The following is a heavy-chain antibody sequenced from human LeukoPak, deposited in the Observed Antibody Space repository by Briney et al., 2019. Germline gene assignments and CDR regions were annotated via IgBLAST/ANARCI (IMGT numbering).Heavy chain of an antibody. CDR2: INPNSGGT. D-gene: IGHD3-10*01. Sequence: ASLKVSCKASGYTFTGYYMHWVRQAPGQGLEWMGCINPNSGGTNYAQKFQGWVTMTRDTSISTAYMELSRLRSDDTAVYYCARGVLLWFGELSEYYFDYWGQGTLVTVSS. CDR1: GYTFTGYY. CDR3: ARGVLLWFGELSEYYFDY. J-gene: IGHJ4*02. V-gene: IGHV1-2*04.